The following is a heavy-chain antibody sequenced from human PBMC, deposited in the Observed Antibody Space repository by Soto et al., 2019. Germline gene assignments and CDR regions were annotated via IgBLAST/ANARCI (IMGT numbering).Heavy chain of an antibody. CDR2: IWYDGSNK. CDR1: GFTFSSYG. J-gene: IGHJ4*02. D-gene: IGHD1-26*01. CDR3: ARDGPYSGSDYWVFYFDY. Sequence: QVQLVESGGGVVQPGRSLRLSCAASGFTFSSYGMHWVRQAPGKGLAWVAVIWYDGSNKHYADSVKGRVTISRDTSKNTMYLQMKRLRAEDTAVYYCARDGPYSGSDYWVFYFDYWGQGTLVTVSS. V-gene: IGHV3-33*01.